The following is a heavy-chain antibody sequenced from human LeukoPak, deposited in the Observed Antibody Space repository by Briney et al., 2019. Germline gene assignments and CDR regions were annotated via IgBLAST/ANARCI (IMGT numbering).Heavy chain of an antibody. D-gene: IGHD1-1*01. CDR3: TRDNPGMTSTDT. CDR2: MFSSGSSGNI. J-gene: IGHJ4*02. Sequence: SETLSLTCTVSGGSISSYYWSWIRQPPGKGLEWIGRMFSSGSSGNINYNPSLKSRVTISPNTSKNQFSLNVNSVTAADTAVYYCTRDNPGMTSTDTWGQGILVTVSS. V-gene: IGHV4-4*07. CDR1: GGSISSYY.